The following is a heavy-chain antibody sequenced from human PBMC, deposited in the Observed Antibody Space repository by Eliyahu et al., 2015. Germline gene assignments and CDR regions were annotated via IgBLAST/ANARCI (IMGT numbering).Heavy chain of an antibody. D-gene: IGHD1-7*01. CDR2: IYWDDDK. J-gene: IGHJ3*02. V-gene: IGHV2-5*02. CDR3: AHTRNDWNYGVPEDDAFDI. Sequence: QITLKESGPTLVKPTQTLTLTCTFSGFSLSTSGVGVGWIRQPPGKALEWLALIYWDDDKRYSPSLKSRLTITKDTSKNQVVLTMTNMDPVDTATYYCAHTRNDWNYGVPEDDAFDIWGQGTMVTVSS. CDR1: GFSLSTSGVG.